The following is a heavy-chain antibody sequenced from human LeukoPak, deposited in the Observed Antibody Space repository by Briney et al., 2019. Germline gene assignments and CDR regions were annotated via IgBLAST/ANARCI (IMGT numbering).Heavy chain of an antibody. CDR1: GGSISSSNW. J-gene: IGHJ3*02. CDR2: VYHSGST. CDR3: ARRDSSSWYDAFDI. D-gene: IGHD6-13*01. V-gene: IGHV4-4*02. Sequence: SETLSLTCAVSGGSISSSNWWSWVRQPPGKGLEWIGEVYHSGSTNYNPSLKSRVTISVDKSQNQFSLKLSSVTAADTAVYYCARRDSSSWYDAFDIWGQGTMVTVSS.